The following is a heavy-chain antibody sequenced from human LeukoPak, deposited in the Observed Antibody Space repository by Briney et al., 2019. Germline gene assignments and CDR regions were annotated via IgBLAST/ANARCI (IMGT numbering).Heavy chain of an antibody. CDR1: GYSNSSGYY. CDR3: VVSFGGVIANYFDY. CDR2: IYHSGST. Sequence: SETLSLTCAVSGYSNSSGYYRGWIRQPPGKGLEWIGSIYHSGSTYYNPSLKSRVTISVDTSKNQFSLKLSSVTAADTAVYYCVVSFGGVIANYFDYWGQGTLVTVSS. V-gene: IGHV4-38-2*01. J-gene: IGHJ4*02. D-gene: IGHD3-16*02.